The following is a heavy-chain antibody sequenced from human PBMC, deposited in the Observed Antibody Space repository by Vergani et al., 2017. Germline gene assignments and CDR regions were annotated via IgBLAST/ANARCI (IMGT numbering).Heavy chain of an antibody. V-gene: IGHV3-21*01. Sequence: EVQLVESGGGLVKPGGSLRLSCAASGFTFSSYSMNWVRQAPGKGLEWVSSIRSSSSYIYYADSVKGRFTISRDNAKNSLYLQMNSLRAEDTAVYYCARDRIVVVPAAAHYYYGMDVWGQGTTVTVSS. J-gene: IGHJ6*02. CDR3: ARDRIVVVPAAAHYYYGMDV. CDR1: GFTFSSYS. CDR2: IRSSSSYI. D-gene: IGHD2-2*01.